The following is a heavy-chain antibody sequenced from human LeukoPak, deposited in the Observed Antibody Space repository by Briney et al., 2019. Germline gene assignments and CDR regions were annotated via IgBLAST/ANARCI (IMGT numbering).Heavy chain of an antibody. J-gene: IGHJ4*02. CDR2: INPNSGST. V-gene: IGHV1-2*06. CDR3: ARGFRGRAAAVPGY. CDR1: GYTFTGYY. Sequence: ASVKVSCKASGYTFTGYYMHWVRQAPGQGLEWMGRINPNSGSTNYAQKFQGRVTMTRNTSISTAYMELSSLRSEDTAVYYCARGFRGRAAAVPGYWGQGTLVTVSS. D-gene: IGHD6-13*01.